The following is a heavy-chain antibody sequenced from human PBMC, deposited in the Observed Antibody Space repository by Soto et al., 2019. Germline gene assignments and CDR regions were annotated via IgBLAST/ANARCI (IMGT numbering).Heavy chain of an antibody. J-gene: IGHJ4*02. V-gene: IGHV3-48*01. CDR2: ISSSSSTI. D-gene: IGHD3-3*01. CDR1: GFTFSSYS. Sequence: EVQLVESGGGLVQPGGSLRLSCAASGFTFSSYSMNWVRQAPGKGLEWVSYISSSSSTIYYADSVKGRFTSSRDNAKNSLYLQMNSLRAEDTAVYYCARDGVVGLGYWGQGTLVTVSS. CDR3: ARDGVVGLGY.